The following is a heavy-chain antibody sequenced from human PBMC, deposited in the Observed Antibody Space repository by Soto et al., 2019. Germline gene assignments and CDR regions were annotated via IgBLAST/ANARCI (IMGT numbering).Heavy chain of an antibody. CDR3: ARARGYSGYDFNYYYYGMDV. CDR2: IWYDGSNK. Sequence: VQLVESGGGVVQPGRSLRLSCAASGFTFSSYGMHWVRQAPGKGLEWVAVIWYDGSNKYYADSVKGRFTISRDNSKNTLYLQMNSLRAEDTAVYYCARARGYSGYDFNYYYYGMDVWGQGTTVTVSS. J-gene: IGHJ6*02. D-gene: IGHD5-12*01. CDR1: GFTFSSYG. V-gene: IGHV3-33*01.